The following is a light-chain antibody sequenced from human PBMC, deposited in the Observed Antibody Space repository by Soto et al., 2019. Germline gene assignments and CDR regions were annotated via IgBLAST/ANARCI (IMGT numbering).Light chain of an antibody. V-gene: IGKV1-5*01. Sequence: DIQMTQSPSTLSASVGDRVTITFRASLSIASYLAWYQQKPGKPPKLLIYDASSLESGVPSRLSGSGSGTEFTLTISSLQPDDSATYYCQQYESYMTFGQGTKVDIK. J-gene: IGKJ1*01. CDR1: LSIASY. CDR2: DAS. CDR3: QQYESYMT.